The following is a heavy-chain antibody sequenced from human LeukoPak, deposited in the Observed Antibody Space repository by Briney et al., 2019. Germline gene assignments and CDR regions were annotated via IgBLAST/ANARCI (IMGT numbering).Heavy chain of an antibody. J-gene: IGHJ4*02. CDR2: ISGVDGST. V-gene: IGHV3-23*01. CDR3: AKVGRLTDFDY. CDR1: GFTFSIYA. D-gene: IGHD7-27*01. Sequence: GGSLRLSCAASGFTFSIYAMSWVRQAPGKGLEWVAAISGVDGSTYYADSVKGRFTISRDIFKNTLYLQMNSLRAEDTAVYYCAKVGRLTDFDYWGQGTLVTVSS.